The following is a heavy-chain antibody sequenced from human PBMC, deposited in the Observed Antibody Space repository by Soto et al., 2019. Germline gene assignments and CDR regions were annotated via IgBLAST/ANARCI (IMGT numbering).Heavy chain of an antibody. V-gene: IGHV2-5*02. D-gene: IGHD5-12*01. CDR2: IYWDDDK. CDR1: GFSLTSGVG. Sequence: QITLKESGPTLVRPPQTLTLTCTFSGFSLTSGVGVGWIRQPPGKALEWLALIYWDDDKRYSPSLKNRLTITKXTXNXQVXLTMTNVGPVDTATYFCAHIDPEIVTVGGHGGFDYWGQGTLVTVSS. J-gene: IGHJ4*02. CDR3: AHIDPEIVTVGGHGGFDY.